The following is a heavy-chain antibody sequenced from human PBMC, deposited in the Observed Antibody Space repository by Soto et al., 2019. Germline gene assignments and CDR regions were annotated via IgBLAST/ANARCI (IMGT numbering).Heavy chain of an antibody. CDR2: IRGSGAES. Sequence: EVQLLQSGGDLVQPGGSLRVSCVASGFSVSNFAMSWVRQAPGKGLEWVSGIRGSGAESHYADSVRGRFTISRDNSKNTVYLEMHSLNVGDTAVYYCARSEGADGVVWFDTWGQGTLVTVSS. V-gene: IGHV3-23*01. CDR3: ARSEGADGVVWFDT. CDR1: GFSVSNFA. J-gene: IGHJ5*02. D-gene: IGHD1-26*01.